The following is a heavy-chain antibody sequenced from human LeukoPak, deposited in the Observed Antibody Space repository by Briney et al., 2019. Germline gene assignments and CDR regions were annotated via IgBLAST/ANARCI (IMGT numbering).Heavy chain of an antibody. Sequence: GGSLRLSCAASEFTFRSHVMSWVRQAPGKGLEWISAIVGSGSTTHYADSVKGRFTISRDNSKNTLYLQMNSLRAEDTAVYYCAKGQLWDYYYYGMDVWGQGTTVTVSS. CDR1: EFTFRSHV. V-gene: IGHV3-23*01. J-gene: IGHJ6*02. CDR2: IVGSGSTT. D-gene: IGHD5-18*01. CDR3: AKGQLWDYYYYGMDV.